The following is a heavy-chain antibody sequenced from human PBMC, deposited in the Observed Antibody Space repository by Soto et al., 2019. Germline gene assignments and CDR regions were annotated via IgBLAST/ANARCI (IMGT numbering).Heavy chain of an antibody. V-gene: IGHV1-69*01. CDR2: IIPIFGTA. CDR1: GGTFSSYA. CDR3: ARDRCSSTSCYIAGDNWFDP. Sequence: QVPLVQSGAEVKKPGSSVKVSCKASGGTFSSYAISWVRQAPGQGLEWMGGIIPIFGTANYAQKFQGRVTITADESTSTAYMELSSLRSEDTAVYYCARDRCSSTSCYIAGDNWFDPWGQGTLVPVSS. J-gene: IGHJ5*02. D-gene: IGHD2-2*02.